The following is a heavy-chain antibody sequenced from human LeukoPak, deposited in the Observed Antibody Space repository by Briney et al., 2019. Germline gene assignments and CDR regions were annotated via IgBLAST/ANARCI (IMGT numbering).Heavy chain of an antibody. D-gene: IGHD3-9*01. Sequence: ASVKVSCKTSGYSFTTFSIAWVRQAPGQGLEWMGWINANNGETHYAQKFHDRVTMTTDTSTNTAYMELRGLKSDDSAMYYCWRNSTSGAVLTFTYWGQGTLVTVSS. V-gene: IGHV1-18*01. CDR1: GYSFTTFS. CDR2: INANNGET. J-gene: IGHJ4*02. CDR3: WRNSTSGAVLTFTY.